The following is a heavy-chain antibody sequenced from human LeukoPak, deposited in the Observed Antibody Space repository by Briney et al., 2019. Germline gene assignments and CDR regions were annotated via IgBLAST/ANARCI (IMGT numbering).Heavy chain of an antibody. V-gene: IGHV3-23*01. Sequence: PGGSLRLSCAASGFTFGSYAMSWVRQALGKGLEWVSAISDSGGSAYYTDSVKGRFTISRDNSRNTLYLQMNSLRAEDSALYFCAKGYDYESSGYPQPFDYWGQGTLVTVSS. CDR2: ISDSGGSA. CDR1: GFTFGSYA. D-gene: IGHD3-22*01. J-gene: IGHJ4*02. CDR3: AKGYDYESSGYPQPFDY.